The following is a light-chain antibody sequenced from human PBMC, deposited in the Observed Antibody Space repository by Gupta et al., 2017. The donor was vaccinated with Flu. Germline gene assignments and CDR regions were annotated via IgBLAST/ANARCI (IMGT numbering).Light chain of an antibody. Sequence: SLGARAPIRCHSSPSMLYHRINNNLLGWYQQKPGQPPRLLIHGASTRVSGIPDRFSGRGSGTDFTLTIRSLQAEDVAVYYCQQDASLAHTFGQGTKLEIK. CDR3: QQDASLAHT. J-gene: IGKJ1*01. V-gene: IGKV4-1*01. CDR1: PSMLYHRINNNL. CDR2: GAS.